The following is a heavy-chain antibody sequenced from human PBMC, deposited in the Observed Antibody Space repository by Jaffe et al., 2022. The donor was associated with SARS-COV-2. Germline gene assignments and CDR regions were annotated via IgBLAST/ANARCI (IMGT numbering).Heavy chain of an antibody. D-gene: IGHD4-17*01. V-gene: IGHV4-4*02. J-gene: IGHJ6*02. CDR1: GGSISSSNW. CDR3: AKTMTTFLWLAGTNYYYYGMDV. CDR2: IYHSGST. Sequence: QVQLQESGPGLVKPSGTLSLTCAVSGGSISSSNWWSWVRQPPGKGLEWIGEIYHSGSTNYNPSLKSRVTISVDKSKNQFSLKLSSVTAADTAVYYCAKTMTTFLWLAGTNYYYYGMDVWGQGTTVTVSS.